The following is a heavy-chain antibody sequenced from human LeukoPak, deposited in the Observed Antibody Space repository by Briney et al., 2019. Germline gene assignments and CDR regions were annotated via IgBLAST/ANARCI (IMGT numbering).Heavy chain of an antibody. CDR2: IYYSGST. V-gene: IGHV4-59*01. CDR3: ARGPQQLALDY. Sequence: SETLSLTCTVSGGSISSYYWSWIRQPPGKGLEWIGYIYYSGSTNYNPSLKSRVTISVDTSKNQFSLKLSSVTAADTAVYYCARGPQQLALDYWGQGTLVTVSS. D-gene: IGHD6-13*01. CDR1: GGSISSYY. J-gene: IGHJ4*02.